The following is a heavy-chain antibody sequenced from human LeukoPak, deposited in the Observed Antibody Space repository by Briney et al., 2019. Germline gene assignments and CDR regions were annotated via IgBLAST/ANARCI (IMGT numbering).Heavy chain of an antibody. CDR2: IYYSGST. J-gene: IGHJ4*02. Sequence: SETLSFTCTVSGGSISSYYWSWIRQPPGKGLEWIGYIYYSGSTNYNPSLKSRVTISVDTSKNQFSLKLSSVTAADTAVYYCARHPQYPGAYGFTGFDYWGQGTLVTVSS. CDR3: ARHPQYPGAYGFTGFDY. CDR1: GGSISSYY. V-gene: IGHV4-59*08. D-gene: IGHD3/OR15-3a*01.